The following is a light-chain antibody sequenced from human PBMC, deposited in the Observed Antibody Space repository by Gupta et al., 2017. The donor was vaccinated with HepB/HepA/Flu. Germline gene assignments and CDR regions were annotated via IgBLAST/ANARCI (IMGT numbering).Light chain of an antibody. CDR2: DVT. CDR3: SSYTSSSAYV. V-gene: IGLV2-14*01. Sequence: QSALTQPASVSGSPGQSITISCTGTSSDVAIYDFVSWYQQHPGKAPKLMIYDVTNRPSGVSNRFSGSKSGNTASLTISGLQAEDEADYYCSSYTSSSAYVFGTGTKVTVL. CDR1: SSDVAIYDF. J-gene: IGLJ1*01.